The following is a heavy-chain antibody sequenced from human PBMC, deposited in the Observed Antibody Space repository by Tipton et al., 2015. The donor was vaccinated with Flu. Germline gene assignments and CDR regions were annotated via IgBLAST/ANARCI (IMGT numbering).Heavy chain of an antibody. D-gene: IGHD1-26*01. J-gene: IGHJ5*02. CDR3: AGDWVGTTTGWFDP. Sequence: GLVKPSETLSLACTVSGGSITTYYWSWIRQPPGKGLEWLGYIYYNGSTNYNPSPKSRVTFSVDTSNSRFSLKLSSVTAADTAVYYCAGDWVGTTTGWFDPWGQGTLVTVSA. CDR2: IYYNGST. CDR1: GGSITTYY. V-gene: IGHV4-59*01.